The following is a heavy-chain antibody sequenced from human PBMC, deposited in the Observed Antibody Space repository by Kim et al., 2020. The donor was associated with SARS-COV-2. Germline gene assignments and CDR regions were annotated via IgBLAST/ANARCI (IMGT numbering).Heavy chain of an antibody. D-gene: IGHD3-3*01. J-gene: IGHJ3*02. CDR3: ARLSPNTMGAFDI. CDR1: GGSISSGDYY. CDR2: IYYSGST. Sequence: SETLSLTCTVSGGSISSGDYYWSWIRQPPGKGLEWIGYIYYSGSTYYNPSLKSRVTISVDTSKNQFSLKLSSVTAADTAVYYCARLSPNTMGAFDIWGQGTMVTVSS. V-gene: IGHV4-30-4*01.